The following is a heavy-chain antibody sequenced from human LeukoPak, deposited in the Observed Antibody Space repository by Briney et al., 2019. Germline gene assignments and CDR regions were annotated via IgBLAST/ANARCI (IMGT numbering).Heavy chain of an antibody. CDR2: IKEDGSEK. CDR3: ARDLVWFGELKGYYNYMDV. Sequence: GGSLRLSCAASGFMFSSYWMSWVRQAPGKGLEWVADIKEDGSEKSYVDSVKGRFTISRDNAKNSLYLQMNTLRAEDTAVYYCARDLVWFGELKGYYNYMDVWGKGTTVTVPS. CDR1: GFMFSSYW. J-gene: IGHJ6*03. V-gene: IGHV3-7*01. D-gene: IGHD3-10*01.